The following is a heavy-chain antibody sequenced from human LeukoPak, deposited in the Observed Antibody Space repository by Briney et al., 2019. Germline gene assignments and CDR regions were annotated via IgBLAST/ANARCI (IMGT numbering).Heavy chain of an antibody. CDR2: ITSGGAST. D-gene: IGHD3-16*01. CDR3: TRQRRGTYYAFDS. V-gene: IGHV3-11*01. J-gene: IGHJ4*02. CDR1: GFIISDYY. Sequence: GGSLRLSCDASGFIISDYYMSWIRQSPGKGLEWISYITSGGASTNYADSVRGRFTISRDKARNSVALQLNSLRAEDTAVYYCTRQRRGTYYAFDSWGQGTLVTVSS.